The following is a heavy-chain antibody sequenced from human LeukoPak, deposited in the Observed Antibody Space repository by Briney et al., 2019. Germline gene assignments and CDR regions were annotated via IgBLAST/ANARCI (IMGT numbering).Heavy chain of an antibody. V-gene: IGHV3-49*03. D-gene: IGHD3-10*01. CDR2: IRSKAYGGTT. CDR1: GFTFGDYA. CDR3: AYGSGSQNDY. J-gene: IGHJ4*02. Sequence: PGGSLRLSCTASGFTFGDYAMSWFRQAPGKGLEWVGFIRSKAYGGTTEYAASVKGRFTISRDDSKSIAYLQMNSLKTEDTAVYYRAYGSGSQNDYWGQGTLVTVSS.